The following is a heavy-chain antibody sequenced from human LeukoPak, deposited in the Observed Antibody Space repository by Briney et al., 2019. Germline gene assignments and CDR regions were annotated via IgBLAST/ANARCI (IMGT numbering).Heavy chain of an antibody. V-gene: IGHV3-30-3*01. D-gene: IGHD1-14*01. CDR1: GFTFSSYA. J-gene: IGHJ4*02. Sequence: QPGRSLRLSCAASGFTFSSYAMHWVRQAPGKGLEWVAVISYDGSNKYYADSVKGRFTISRDNSKNTLYLQMNSLRAEDTAVYYCARDRGDLKVRSPALAFDYWGQGTLVTVSS. CDR2: ISYDGSNK. CDR3: ARDRGDLKVRSPALAFDY.